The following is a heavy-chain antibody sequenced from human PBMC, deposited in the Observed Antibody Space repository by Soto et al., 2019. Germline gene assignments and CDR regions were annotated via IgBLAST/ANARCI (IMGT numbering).Heavy chain of an antibody. CDR2: INPNSGGT. Sequence: GASVKVSCKASGYTFTGYYMHWVRQAPGQGLERMGWINPNSGGTNYAQKFQGWVTMTRDTSISTAYMELSRLRSDDTAVYYCARDLYSSSSEIYYYGMDVWGQGTTVTVSS. J-gene: IGHJ6*02. D-gene: IGHD6-6*01. CDR1: GYTFTGYY. V-gene: IGHV1-2*04. CDR3: ARDLYSSSSEIYYYGMDV.